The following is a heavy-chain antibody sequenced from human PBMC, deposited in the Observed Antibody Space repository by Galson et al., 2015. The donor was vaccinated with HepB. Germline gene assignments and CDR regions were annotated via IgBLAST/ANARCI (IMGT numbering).Heavy chain of an antibody. J-gene: IGHJ4*02. CDR3: AKRLSSSSPYFDY. CDR2: ISTSGGST. CDR1: GFTFSSYP. D-gene: IGHD6-6*01. Sequence: SLRLSCAASGFTFSSYPMSWVRQAPGKGLEWVSAISTSGGSTYYADSVKGRFTISRDSSKNTLYLQMNSLRAEDTAVYYCAKRLSSSSPYFDYWGQGTLVTVSS. V-gene: IGHV3-23*01.